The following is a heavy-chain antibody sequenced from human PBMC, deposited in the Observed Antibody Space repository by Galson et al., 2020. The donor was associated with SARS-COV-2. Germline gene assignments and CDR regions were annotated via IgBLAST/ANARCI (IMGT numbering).Heavy chain of an antibody. V-gene: IGHV4-4*07. D-gene: IGHD1-26*01. Sequence: SETLSLTCSVSGGSMTNYYWSWIRQPAGKGLEWIGRVFHNGTVNYNPSLKSRVTVSVDTSNYQFSLKLTSVTAADAAVYYCARDSIVGISTMDYWGQGLLVTGSS. CDR3: ARDSIVGISTMDY. CDR1: GGSMTNYY. J-gene: IGHJ4*02. CDR2: VFHNGTV.